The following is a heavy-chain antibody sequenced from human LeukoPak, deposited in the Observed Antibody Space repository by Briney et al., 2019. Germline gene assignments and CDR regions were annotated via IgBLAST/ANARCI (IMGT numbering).Heavy chain of an antibody. D-gene: IGHD2-2*01. V-gene: IGHV1-3*01. CDR2: INAGNGNT. CDR1: GYTFTSYA. J-gene: IGHJ5*02. Sequence: GASVKVSYKGSGYTFTSYAMHWVRQAPGQRLEWMGWINAGNGNTKYSQKFQGRVTITRDTSASTAYMELSSLRSEDTAVYYCARGGGCSSTSCYNWFDPWGQGTLVTVSS. CDR3: ARGGGCSSTSCYNWFDP.